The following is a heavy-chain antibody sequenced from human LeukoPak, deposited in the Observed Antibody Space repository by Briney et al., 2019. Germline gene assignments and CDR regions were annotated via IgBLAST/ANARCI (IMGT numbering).Heavy chain of an antibody. CDR3: ARDPTHYYDSSGYFDY. Sequence: PGGSLRLSCAASGFTFSSYAMHWVRQAPGKGLEWVAVISYDGSNKYYADSVKGRFTISRDNSENTLYLQMNSLRAEDTAVYYCARDPTHYYDSSGYFDYWGQGTLVTVSS. D-gene: IGHD3-22*01. CDR1: GFTFSSYA. J-gene: IGHJ4*02. CDR2: ISYDGSNK. V-gene: IGHV3-30-3*01.